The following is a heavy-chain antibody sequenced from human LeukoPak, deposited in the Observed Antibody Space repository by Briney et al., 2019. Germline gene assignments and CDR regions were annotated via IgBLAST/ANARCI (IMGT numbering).Heavy chain of an antibody. J-gene: IGHJ4*02. CDR3: ARGQGPYDYVWGSYRPEFDY. D-gene: IGHD3-16*02. CDR1: GGSISSYY. Sequence: SETLSLTCTVSGGSISSYYWSWIRQPPGKGLEWIGYIHYSGSTNYNPSLKSRVTISVDTSKNQFSLKLSSVTAADTAVYYCARGQGPYDYVWGSYRPEFDYWGQGTLVTVSS. V-gene: IGHV4-59*01. CDR2: IHYSGST.